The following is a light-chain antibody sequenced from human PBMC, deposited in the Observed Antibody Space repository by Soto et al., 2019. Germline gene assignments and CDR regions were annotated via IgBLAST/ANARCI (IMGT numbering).Light chain of an antibody. Sequence: QSALTQPASVSGSPGQSITISCTGTSSDVGGYNYVSWYQQHPGKAPKLMIYDVSNRPSGVSNRFSGSKSGNTASLTISGLQAEDEADYYCSSYTSSSTLYVVFGGGTKVT. J-gene: IGLJ2*01. CDR3: SSYTSSSTLYVV. V-gene: IGLV2-14*01. CDR1: SSDVGGYNY. CDR2: DVS.